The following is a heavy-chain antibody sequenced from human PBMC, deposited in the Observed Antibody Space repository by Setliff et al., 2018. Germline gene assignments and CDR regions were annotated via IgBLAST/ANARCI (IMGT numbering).Heavy chain of an antibody. D-gene: IGHD1-26*01. Sequence: ASVKVSCKASGGTFRTDGFNWVRQAPGQRLEWMGWITAGNGDTKYSQKFQGRITITRDTSASTFYLDLSSLRSEDTALYSCAASLGGAPNYYGLYVWGQGTTVTVSS. J-gene: IGHJ6*02. CDR1: GGTFRTDG. CDR3: AASLGGAPNYYGLYV. V-gene: IGHV1-3*01. CDR2: ITAGNGDT.